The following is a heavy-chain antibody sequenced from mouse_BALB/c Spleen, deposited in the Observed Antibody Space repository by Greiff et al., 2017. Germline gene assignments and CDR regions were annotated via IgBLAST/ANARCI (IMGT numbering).Heavy chain of an antibody. CDR2: IRLKSNNYAS. J-gene: IGHJ1*01. Sequence: EVQGVESGGGLVQPGGSMKLSCVASGFTFSNYWMHWVRQSPEKGLEWVAEIRLKSNNYASHYAESVKERFTISRDDSKSCVYLQMNNLRAEDTGIYYCTTYYDGSRYFDVWGAGTTVTVSS. CDR1: GFTFSNYW. D-gene: IGHD1-1*01. V-gene: IGHV6-6*02. CDR3: TTYYDGSRYFDV.